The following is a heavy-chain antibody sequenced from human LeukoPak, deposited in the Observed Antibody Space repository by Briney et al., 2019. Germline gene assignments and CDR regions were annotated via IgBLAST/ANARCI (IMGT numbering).Heavy chain of an antibody. V-gene: IGHV3-48*03. Sequence: GGSLRLSCAASGFTFSSYDMNWVRQAPGKGLEWVSSIINSGRTTYYADSVKGRFTISRDNAKNSLYLQMNSLRAEDTAVYYCARGSGGAFDCWGQGTLVTVSS. CDR2: IINSGRTT. J-gene: IGHJ4*02. CDR3: ARGSGGAFDC. D-gene: IGHD2-15*01. CDR1: GFTFSSYD.